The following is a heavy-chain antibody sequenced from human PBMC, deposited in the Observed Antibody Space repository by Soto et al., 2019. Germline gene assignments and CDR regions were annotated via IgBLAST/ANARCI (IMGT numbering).Heavy chain of an antibody. V-gene: IGHV4-34*01. J-gene: IGHJ5*02. CDR1: GGSFSGYY. Sequence: PSETLSLTCAVYGGSFSGYYWSWVRQPPGKGLEWIGEINHSGSTNYNPSLKSRVTISVDTSKNQFSLKLSSVTAADTAVYYCARGLVAIWWLDPWGQGTLVTVSS. CDR3: ARGLVAIWWLDP. CDR2: INHSGST. D-gene: IGHD3-16*01.